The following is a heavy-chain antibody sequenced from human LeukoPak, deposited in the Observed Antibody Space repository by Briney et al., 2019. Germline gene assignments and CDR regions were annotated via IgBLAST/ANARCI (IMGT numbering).Heavy chain of an antibody. V-gene: IGHV4-59*01. CDR3: ARDFSAAFDI. J-gene: IGHJ3*02. D-gene: IGHD2/OR15-2a*01. CDR2: DSGTT. Sequence: SETLSLTCTVSGGSFGNYYWSWIRQPPGKGLEWIGYDSGTTNYNPSLKSRVTISVDTATNQFSLKLRSVTAADTAVYYCARDFSAAFDIWGQETMVTVSS. CDR1: GGSFGNYY.